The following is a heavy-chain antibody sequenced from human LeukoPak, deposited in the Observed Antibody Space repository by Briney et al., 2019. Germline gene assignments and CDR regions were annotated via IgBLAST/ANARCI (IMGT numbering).Heavy chain of an antibody. CDR3: AKLGGHPLHNYYVGV. CDR1: GFTFSSYA. J-gene: IGHJ6*03. CDR2: ILDSGYST. V-gene: IGHV3-23*01. D-gene: IGHD3-16*01. Sequence: SGGSLRLSCAASGFTFSSYAMSWVRQATGKGLEWVSGILDSGYSTYYANSVKGRFTISRDNSNNTLYLQMNSLRAEDTAVYYCAKLGGHPLHNYYVGVWGKGTTVAVSS.